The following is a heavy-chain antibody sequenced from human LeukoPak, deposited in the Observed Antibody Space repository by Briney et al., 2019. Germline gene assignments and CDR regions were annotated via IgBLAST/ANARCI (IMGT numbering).Heavy chain of an antibody. Sequence: PSETLSLTCTVSGGSISSYYWSWIRQPPGKGLEWIGYIYYSGSTNYNPSLKSRVTISVDTSKNQFSLKLSSVTAADTAVYYCARYYDYVWGSFAGNAFDIWGQGTMVTVSS. CDR1: GGSISSYY. J-gene: IGHJ3*02. D-gene: IGHD3-16*01. CDR3: ARYYDYVWGSFAGNAFDI. CDR2: IYYSGST. V-gene: IGHV4-59*08.